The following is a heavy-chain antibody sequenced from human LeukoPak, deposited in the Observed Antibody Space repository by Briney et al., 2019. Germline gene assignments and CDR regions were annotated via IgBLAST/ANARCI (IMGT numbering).Heavy chain of an antibody. Sequence: SETLSLTCTVSGGSISSSSYYWGWIRQPPGKGLEWIGSIYYSGSTYYSPSLKSRVTISVDTSKNQFSLKLSSVTAADTAVYYCARHFEGFGEEFNNWFDPWGQGTLVTVSS. CDR3: ARHFEGFGEEFNNWFDP. V-gene: IGHV4-39*01. CDR2: IYYSGST. J-gene: IGHJ5*02. D-gene: IGHD3-10*01. CDR1: GGSISSSSYY.